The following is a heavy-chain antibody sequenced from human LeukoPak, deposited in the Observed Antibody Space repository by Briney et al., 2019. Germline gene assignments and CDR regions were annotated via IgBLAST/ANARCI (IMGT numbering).Heavy chain of an antibody. J-gene: IGHJ3*01. Sequence: PSETPSPTPAVSGAPINGFFMNRVRQTPEKGLEWIGYVSHRGATTSNPTLKSRVSITIDTSKSQISLTMTSVTSADSALYYCARDRRGSFYTFDLWGLGT. D-gene: IGHD1-26*01. CDR1: GAPINGFF. CDR3: ARDRRGSFYTFDL. CDR2: VSHRGAT. V-gene: IGHV4-59*01.